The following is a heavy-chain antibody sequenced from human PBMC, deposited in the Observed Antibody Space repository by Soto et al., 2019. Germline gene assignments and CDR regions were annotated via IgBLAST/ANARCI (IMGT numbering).Heavy chain of an antibody. Sequence: QITLKESGPTLVKPTQTLTLTCTFSAFSLSTGGVGVGWIRQPPGKALEWLALIYWDDDKRYSPSLRSRLTTTNDTSKNQVVRTITTMDPVDTATYYCIQSRCGGDCLQSYASYYYYGMDVWGQGTTVTVSS. D-gene: IGHD2-21*02. CDR2: IYWDDDK. J-gene: IGHJ6*02. CDR3: IQSRCGGDCLQSYASYYYYGMDV. CDR1: AFSLSTGGVG. V-gene: IGHV2-5*02.